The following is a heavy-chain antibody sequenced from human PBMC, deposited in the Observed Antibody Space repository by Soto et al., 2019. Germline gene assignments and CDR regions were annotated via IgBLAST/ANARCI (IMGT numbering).Heavy chain of an antibody. V-gene: IGHV3-30-3*01. D-gene: IGHD6-13*01. Sequence: QVQLVESGGGVFQPGSSLSLSCAASGFTFSSYAMHWVRQPPGKGLEWVAVISYDGSNKYYADSVKGRFTISRDNSKNTLYLQMNSLRAEDTAVYYCAREGSSWPDYWGQGTLVTVSS. CDR1: GFTFSSYA. CDR3: AREGSSWPDY. CDR2: ISYDGSNK. J-gene: IGHJ4*02.